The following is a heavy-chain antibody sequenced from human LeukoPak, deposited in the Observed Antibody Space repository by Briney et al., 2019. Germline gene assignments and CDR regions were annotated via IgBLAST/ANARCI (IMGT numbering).Heavy chain of an antibody. D-gene: IGHD3-3*01. J-gene: IGHJ4*02. CDR3: ARNGVAPVG. CDR2: FYHSGST. V-gene: IGHV4-39*07. Sequence: SETLSLTCTVSGGSVSSTSYYWGWIRQPPGKGLEWIGSFYHSGSTYYNPSLKSRVTISVDTSKNQFSLKLSSVTAADTAVYYCARNGVAPVGWGQGTLVTVSS. CDR1: GGSVSSTSYY.